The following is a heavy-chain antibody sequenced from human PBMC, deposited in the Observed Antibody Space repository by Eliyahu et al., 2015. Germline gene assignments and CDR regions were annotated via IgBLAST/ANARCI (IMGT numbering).Heavy chain of an antibody. CDR3: VKDPGIGEPWYFDY. CDR1: EYSISNFA. CDR2: ISGSTGRT. J-gene: IGHJ4*02. V-gene: IGHV1-18*01. D-gene: IGHD6-13*01. Sequence: QVHLVQSGAEVKEPGASVRVSCTTSEYSISNFALNWVRQAPGQGLEWMGWISGSTGRTKYSEKFQGRVTITTDYMDLRSLKSDDTALYYCVKDPGIGEPWYFDYWGQGTPVTVSS.